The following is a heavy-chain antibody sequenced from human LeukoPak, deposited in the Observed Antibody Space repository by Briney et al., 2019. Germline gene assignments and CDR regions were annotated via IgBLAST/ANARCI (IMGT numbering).Heavy chain of an antibody. J-gene: IGHJ5*02. CDR1: GGSFSGYY. CDR3: ARNGYSSVENWFDP. V-gene: IGHV4-34*01. Sequence: PSETLSLTCAVYGGSFSGYYWSWIRQPPGKGLEWIGEINHSGSTNYNPSLKSRVTISVDTSKNQFSLKLSSVTAADTAVYYCARNGYSSVENWFDPWGQGTLVTVSS. CDR2: INHSGST. D-gene: IGHD5-18*01.